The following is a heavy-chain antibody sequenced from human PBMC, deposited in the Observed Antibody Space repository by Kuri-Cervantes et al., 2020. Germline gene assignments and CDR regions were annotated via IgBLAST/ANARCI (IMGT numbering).Heavy chain of an antibody. V-gene: IGHV3-30-3*01. CDR1: GFTFSSYA. D-gene: IGHD1-14*01. Sequence: GESLKISCAASGFTFSSYAMHWVRQAPGKGLEWVSVISYAGSNKYYADSVKGRFTISRDNSKNTLYLQMNSLRAEDTAVYYCARDSPENYGMDVWGQGTTVTVSS. J-gene: IGHJ6*02. CDR2: ISYAGSNK. CDR3: ARDSPENYGMDV.